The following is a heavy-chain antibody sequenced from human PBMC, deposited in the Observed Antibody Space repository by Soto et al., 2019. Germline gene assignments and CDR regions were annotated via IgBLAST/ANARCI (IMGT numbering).Heavy chain of an antibody. J-gene: IGHJ6*02. CDR3: ARVGSSRHSGGCYYYYGLGV. Sequence: QVRLQESGPGLVKPSETLSLSCLVSGDSVGNGPYYWSWIRQSPGEGLEWIAYIYYSGSTNVNPSLASRVNISIAMSKNQFFLELRSVSAADAAVYFCARVGSSRHSGGCYYYYGLGVWGQGTTVAISS. CDR1: GDSVGNGPYY. V-gene: IGHV4-61*01. D-gene: IGHD1-26*01. CDR2: IYYSGST.